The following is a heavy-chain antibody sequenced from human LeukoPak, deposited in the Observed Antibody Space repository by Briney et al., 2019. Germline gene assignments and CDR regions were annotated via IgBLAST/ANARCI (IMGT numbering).Heavy chain of an antibody. V-gene: IGHV3-21*01. D-gene: IGHD1-26*01. CDR1: GFTFSSYS. Sequence: PGGSLRLSCAASGFTFSSYSMNWVRQAPGKGLEWVSSISSSSSYIYYADSVKGRFTISRDNAKNSLYLQMNSLRAEDTAVYYCARDFPKWELLKGEIFDYWGQGTLVTVSS. CDR3: ARDFPKWELLKGEIFDY. CDR2: ISSSSSYI. J-gene: IGHJ4*02.